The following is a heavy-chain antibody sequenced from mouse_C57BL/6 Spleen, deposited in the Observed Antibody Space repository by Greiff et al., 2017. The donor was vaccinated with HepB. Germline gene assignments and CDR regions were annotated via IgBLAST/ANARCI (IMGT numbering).Heavy chain of an antibody. CDR2: IWSGGST. CDR1: GFSLTSYG. CDR3: ARNQVCGWSVYYFDY. V-gene: IGHV2-2*01. D-gene: IGHD1-1*02. J-gene: IGHJ2*01. Sequence: VQLQQSGPGLVQPSQSLSITCTVSGFSLTSYGVHWVRQSPGKGLEWLGVIWSGGSTDYNAAFISRLSISKDNSKSQVFFKMNSLQAADTAIYYCARNQVCGWSVYYFDYWGQGTTLTVSS.